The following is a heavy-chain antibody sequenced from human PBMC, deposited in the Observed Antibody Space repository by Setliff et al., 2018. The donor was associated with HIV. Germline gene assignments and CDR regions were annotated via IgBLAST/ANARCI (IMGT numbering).Heavy chain of an antibody. V-gene: IGHV4-39*01. CDR2: IHYNGRT. CDR1: GDSITYDDYY. CDR3: ARYTSKVDWFDP. J-gene: IGHJ5*02. Sequence: PSETLSLTCTVSGDSITYDDYYWGWIRQPPGKGLEWIAIIHYNGRTYYDPSLKSRVTIFVDTSKTQFYLKLRSVTASDTAVYYCARYTSKVDWFDPWGQGTLVTVST. D-gene: IGHD2-2*02.